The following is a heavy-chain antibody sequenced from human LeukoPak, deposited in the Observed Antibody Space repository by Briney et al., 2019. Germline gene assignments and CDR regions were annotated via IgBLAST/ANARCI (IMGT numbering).Heavy chain of an antibody. Sequence: SETLSLTCNVSGGSINSGAYYWSWIRQRPGKGLEWIGYIYYSGTTYYNPSLKSRVTISVDTSKNQFSLKLSSVTAADTAVYYCARGDGYSYDYWGQGSLLTVSS. J-gene: IGHJ4*02. V-gene: IGHV4-31*03. CDR3: ARGDGYSYDY. D-gene: IGHD5-24*01. CDR2: IYYSGTT. CDR1: GGSINSGAYY.